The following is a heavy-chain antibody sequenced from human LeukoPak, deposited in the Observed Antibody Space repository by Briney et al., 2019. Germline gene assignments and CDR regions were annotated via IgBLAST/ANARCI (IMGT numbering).Heavy chain of an antibody. J-gene: IGHJ4*02. D-gene: IGHD3-22*01. CDR2: IYYSGST. Sequence: PSETLSLTCTVSGYSIRSGFYWGWIRQPPGKGLEWIGKIYYSGSTNYNPSLKSRVTISVDTSKNQFSLKPSSVTAADTAVYYCARSRFYYDSSGYYFPYYFDYWGQGTLVTVSS. V-gene: IGHV4-38-2*02. CDR1: GYSIRSGFY. CDR3: ARSRFYYDSSGYYFPYYFDY.